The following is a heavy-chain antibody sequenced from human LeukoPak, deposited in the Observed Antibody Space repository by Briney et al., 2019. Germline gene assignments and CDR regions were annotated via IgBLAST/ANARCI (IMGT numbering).Heavy chain of an antibody. D-gene: IGHD4-17*01. V-gene: IGHV3-30*04. CDR3: ASGDGDYFDY. CDR2: ISYDGSNK. J-gene: IGHJ4*02. Sequence: QTGGSLRLSCAASGFTFSSYAMHWVRQAPGKGLEWVAVISYDGSNKYYADSVKGRFTISRDNSKNTLYLQMNSLRAEDTAVYYCASGDGDYFDYWGQGTMVTVSS. CDR1: GFTFSSYA.